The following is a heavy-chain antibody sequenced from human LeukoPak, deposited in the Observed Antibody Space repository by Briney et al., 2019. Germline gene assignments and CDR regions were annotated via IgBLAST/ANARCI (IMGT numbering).Heavy chain of an antibody. CDR1: GYTFTRYG. J-gene: IGHJ4*02. Sequence: ASVKVSCKASGYTFTRYGISWVRQAPGQGLEWMGWISAYNGDTNYAQKVQGRATMTTDTSTSTAYMELRSLRSDDTAVYYCAIGTSFDYWGQGTLVTVSS. CDR3: AIGTSFDY. D-gene: IGHD3-16*02. CDR2: ISAYNGDT. V-gene: IGHV1-18*01.